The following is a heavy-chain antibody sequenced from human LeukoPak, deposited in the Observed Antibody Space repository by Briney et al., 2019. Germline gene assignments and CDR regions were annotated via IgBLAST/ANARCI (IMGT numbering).Heavy chain of an antibody. CDR1: GFTFSNFA. CDR3: AKDRGY. D-gene: IGHD6-13*01. CDR2: MSGVGVST. Sequence: GGSLRLSCTASGFTFSNFAMSWVRQAPGKGLEWVSSMSGVGVSTYYADSVKGRFTISRDNSKNTVYLQMNSLRAEDTAEYYCAKDRGYWGQGTLVTVSS. J-gene: IGHJ4*02. V-gene: IGHV3-23*01.